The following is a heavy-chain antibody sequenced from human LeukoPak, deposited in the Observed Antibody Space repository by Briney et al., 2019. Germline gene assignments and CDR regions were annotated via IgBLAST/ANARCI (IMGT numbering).Heavy chain of an antibody. CDR1: GFTISPYW. D-gene: IGHD3-16*01. J-gene: IGHJ5*02. CDR3: ARGRFSKSSNCFDP. Sequence: GGSLRLSCAASGFTISPYWMSWVRQAPGKGLEWVANIKQDGSEKYYVDSVKGRFAISRDNAKNSVYLQMNSLRAEDTAVYYCARGRFSKSSNCFDPWGQGTLVTVSS. V-gene: IGHV3-7*01. CDR2: IKQDGSEK.